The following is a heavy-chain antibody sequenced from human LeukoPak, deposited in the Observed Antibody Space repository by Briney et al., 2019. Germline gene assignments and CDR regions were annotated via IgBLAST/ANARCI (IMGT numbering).Heavy chain of an antibody. V-gene: IGHV3-30-3*01. CDR3: ASNAVAGTRDYYGMDV. J-gene: IGHJ6*02. CDR1: GFTFSVYT. D-gene: IGHD6-19*01. CDR2: ISYDGSNK. Sequence: SGGSLRLSCAASGFTFSVYTIHWVRQAPGKGLEWVAVISYDGSNKYYADSVKGRFTISRDNSKNTLYLQMNSLRAEDTAVYYCASNAVAGTRDYYGMDVWGQGTTVTVSS.